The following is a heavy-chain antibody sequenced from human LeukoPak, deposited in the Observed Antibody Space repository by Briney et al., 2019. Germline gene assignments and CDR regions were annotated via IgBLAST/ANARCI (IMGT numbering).Heavy chain of an antibody. CDR3: ARESGYAVGDF. CDR2: IYSDFRT. D-gene: IGHD5-12*01. Sequence: PGGPLRLSCAASGFHVITYYMNWFRQAPGKGLEWSSVIYSDFRTYYADSVKGRFIISKDTSKNTLYLQMNNLRADDTAVYYCARESGYAVGDFWGQGTLVTVSS. V-gene: IGHV3-53*01. CDR1: GFHVITYY. J-gene: IGHJ4*02.